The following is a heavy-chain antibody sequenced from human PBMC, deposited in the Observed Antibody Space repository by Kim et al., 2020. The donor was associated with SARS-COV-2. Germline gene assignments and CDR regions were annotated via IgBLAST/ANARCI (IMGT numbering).Heavy chain of an antibody. D-gene: IGHD6-13*01. Sequence: GGSLRFSCAASGFTFSDYYMSWIRQAPGKGLEWLSYISTTSTYTNYADSVKGRFTISRDNTKDSLYLQMNSLRVEDTALYYCARVTPGGSSSWYADWGQGTLVTVSS. CDR2: ISTTSTYT. V-gene: IGHV3-11*05. CDR3: ARVTPGGSSSWYAD. CDR1: GFTFSDYY. J-gene: IGHJ4*02.